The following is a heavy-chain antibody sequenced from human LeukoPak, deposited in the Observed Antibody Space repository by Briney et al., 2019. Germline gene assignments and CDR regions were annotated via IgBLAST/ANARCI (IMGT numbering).Heavy chain of an antibody. CDR3: ARAGHPNYYDSSGYYYLEFDY. CDR2: IIPIFGTA. J-gene: IGHJ4*02. Sequence: ASVKVSCKASGGTFSSYAISWVRQAPGQGLEWMGGIIPIFGTANYAQKFQGRVTITADESTSTAYMELSSLRSGDTAVYYCARAGHPNYYDSSGYYYLEFDYWGQGTLVTVSS. D-gene: IGHD3-22*01. V-gene: IGHV1-69*13. CDR1: GGTFSSYA.